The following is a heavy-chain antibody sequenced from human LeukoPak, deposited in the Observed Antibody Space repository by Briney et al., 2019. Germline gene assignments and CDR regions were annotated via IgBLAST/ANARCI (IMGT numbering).Heavy chain of an antibody. V-gene: IGHV3-23*01. J-gene: IGHJ3*02. CDR1: GFTFSSYA. CDR3: AKEGYDILTGSDAFDI. CDR2: ISGSGGST. Sequence: GGSLRLSCAASGFTFSSYAMSWVRQAPGKGLEWVSAISGSGGSTYYADSVKGRFTISRDNSKNTLYLQMNSLRAEDTAVYYCAKEGYDILTGSDAFDIWGQGTMVTVSS. D-gene: IGHD3-9*01.